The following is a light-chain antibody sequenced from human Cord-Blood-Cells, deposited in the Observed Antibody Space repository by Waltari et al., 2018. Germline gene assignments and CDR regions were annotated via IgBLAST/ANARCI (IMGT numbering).Light chain of an antibody. J-gene: IGKJ3*01. CDR1: QSISSY. CDR2: AAS. V-gene: IGKV1-39*01. Sequence: DIQMTQSPSSLSASVGDSVTITCRASQSISSYLNWYQQKPGKAPKLLIYAASSLQSGVPSRFSGSGSGTDCTLTISSLQPEDFATYYCQQSYSTLTFGPGTKVDIK. CDR3: QQSYSTLT.